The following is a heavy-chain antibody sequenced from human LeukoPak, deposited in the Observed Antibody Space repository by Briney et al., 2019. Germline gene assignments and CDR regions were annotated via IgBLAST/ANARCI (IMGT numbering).Heavy chain of an antibody. CDR3: AKEGAPGYCGGDCYPDFDY. CDR1: GFTFSSYA. V-gene: IGHV3-23*01. D-gene: IGHD2-21*02. Sequence: QPGGSLRLSCAASGFTFSSYAMSWVRQAPGKGLEWVSAISGSGGSTYYADSVKGRFTISRDNSKNTLYLQMNSLRAEDTAVYYCAKEGAPGYCGGDCYPDFDYWGQGTLVTVSS. J-gene: IGHJ4*02. CDR2: ISGSGGST.